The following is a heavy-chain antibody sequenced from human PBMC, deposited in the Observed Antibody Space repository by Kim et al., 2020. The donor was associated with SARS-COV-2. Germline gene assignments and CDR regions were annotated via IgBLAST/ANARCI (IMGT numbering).Heavy chain of an antibody. J-gene: IGHJ3*02. CDR3: ARDSRLVDGFGHAFDI. CDR2: IYYSGST. Sequence: SETLSLTCTVSGGSISSYYWSWIRQPPGKGLEWIGYIYYSGSTNYNPSLKSRVTISVDTSKNQFSLKLSSVTAADTAVYYCARDSRLVDGFGHAFDIWGQGTMVTVSS. D-gene: IGHD3-10*01. V-gene: IGHV4-59*01. CDR1: GGSISSYY.